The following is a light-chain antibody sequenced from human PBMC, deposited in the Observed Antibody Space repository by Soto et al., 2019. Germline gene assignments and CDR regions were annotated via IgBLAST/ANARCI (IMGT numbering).Light chain of an antibody. Sequence: EIVLTQSPGTLSLSPGERATLSCRASQSVTSNYVAWYQQKPGQSPRLLIYAASNRATGVPDRFSGSGSGTDFTLTISRLEPEDFAVHYCQQHTKAPPWTFGQGTKVEIK. CDR1: QSVTSNY. CDR3: QQHTKAPPWT. V-gene: IGKV3-20*01. CDR2: AAS. J-gene: IGKJ1*01.